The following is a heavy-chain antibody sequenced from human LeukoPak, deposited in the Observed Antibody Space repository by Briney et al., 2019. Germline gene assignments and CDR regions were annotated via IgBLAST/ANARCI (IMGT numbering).Heavy chain of an antibody. V-gene: IGHV4-34*01. Sequence: SETLSLTCAVYGGSFSGYYWSWIRQPLGKGLEWIGEINHSGSTNYNPSLKSRVTISVDTSKNQFSLKLSSVTAADTAVYYCARGIVVVPAAMSNWFDPWGQGTLVTVSS. J-gene: IGHJ5*02. CDR2: INHSGST. CDR3: ARGIVVVPAAMSNWFDP. CDR1: GGSFSGYY. D-gene: IGHD2-2*01.